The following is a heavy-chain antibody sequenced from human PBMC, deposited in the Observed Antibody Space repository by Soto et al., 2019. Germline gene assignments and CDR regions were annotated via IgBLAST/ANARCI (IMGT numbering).Heavy chain of an antibody. CDR2: ISYDGSNK. Sequence: QVQLVESGGGVVQPGRSLRLSCAASGFTFSSYGMHWVRQVPGKGLEWVAVISYDGSNKYYADSVKGRFTISRDNSKNTLYLQMNSLRAEDTAVYYCAKGLKIAAAGTMGYWGQGTLVTVSS. D-gene: IGHD6-13*01. CDR3: AKGLKIAAAGTMGY. V-gene: IGHV3-30*18. CDR1: GFTFSSYG. J-gene: IGHJ4*02.